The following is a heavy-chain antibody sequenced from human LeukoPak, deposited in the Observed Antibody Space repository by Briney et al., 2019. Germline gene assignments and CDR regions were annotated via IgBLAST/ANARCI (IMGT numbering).Heavy chain of an antibody. D-gene: IGHD5-12*01. Sequence: GGSLRLSCAASGFTFSSYWMHWVRQAPGKGLVWVSRINSDGSSTYYAESVKGRFTISRDNAMNSLYLQMNSLSAEDTAVYYCARDGGTGYEDDYWGQGTLVTVSS. CDR1: GFTFSSYW. V-gene: IGHV3-74*01. CDR3: ARDGGTGYEDDY. J-gene: IGHJ4*02. CDR2: INSDGSST.